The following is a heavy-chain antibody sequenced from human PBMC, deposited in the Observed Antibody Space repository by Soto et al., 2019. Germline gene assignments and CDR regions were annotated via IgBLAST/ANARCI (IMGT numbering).Heavy chain of an antibody. CDR2: IYWDDDK. D-gene: IGHD3-10*01. V-gene: IGHV2-5*02. CDR3: AHRRFSIWFGEKSNWFDP. Sequence: QITLKESGPTLVKPTQTLTLTCTFSGFSLDTSGVGVGWFRQPPGKALEWLALIYWDDDKRYSPSLKSRLTITKDTSKNQVVLTMTNMDPVDTATYYCAHRRFSIWFGEKSNWFDPWGQGTLVTVSS. J-gene: IGHJ5*02. CDR1: GFSLDTSGVG.